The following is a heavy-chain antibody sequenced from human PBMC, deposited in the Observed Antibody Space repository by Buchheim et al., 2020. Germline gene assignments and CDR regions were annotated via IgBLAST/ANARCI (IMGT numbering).Heavy chain of an antibody. D-gene: IGHD2-2*02. J-gene: IGHJ4*02. CDR2: ISSSSSTI. CDR1: GLTFSSYS. V-gene: IGHV3-48*01. CDR3: ARAGYCSSTSCYRGRPADY. Sequence: EVQLVESGGGLVQPGGSLRLSCAASGLTFSSYSMNWVRQAPGKGLEWVSYISSSSSTIYYADSVKGRFTISRDNAKNSLYLQMNSLRAEDTAVYYCARAGYCSSTSCYRGRPADYWGQGTL.